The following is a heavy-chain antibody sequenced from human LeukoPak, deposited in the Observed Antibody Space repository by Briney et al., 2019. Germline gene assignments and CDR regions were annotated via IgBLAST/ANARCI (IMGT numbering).Heavy chain of an antibody. CDR1: GYTFTSYD. CDR2: MNPNSGNT. J-gene: IGHJ4*02. V-gene: IGHV1-8*01. CDR3: VRAPPILPNISTGRVPPRYYFDY. D-gene: IGHD3-9*01. Sequence: ASVKVSCKASGYTFTSYDINWVRQATGQGLEWMGWMNPNSGNTGYAQKLQGRVTMTRNTSISTAYMELSSLRSEDTAVYYCVRAPPILPNISTGRVPPRYYFDYWGQGTLVTVSS.